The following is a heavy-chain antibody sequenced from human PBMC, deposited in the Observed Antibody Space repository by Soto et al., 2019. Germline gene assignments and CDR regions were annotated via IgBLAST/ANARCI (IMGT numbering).Heavy chain of an antibody. CDR2: INPETGGT. CDR1: GYTFTGYY. CDR3: ARERYQVISDGMDV. Sequence: ASVKVSCKASGYTFTGYYVHWVREAPGQGLEWMGWINPETGGTSYAQKFQGRVTLPRDTSINTAYLEVSRLRFDDAAVYFCARERYQVISDGMDVWGQGTTVTVSS. V-gene: IGHV1-2*02. J-gene: IGHJ6*02. D-gene: IGHD2-2*01.